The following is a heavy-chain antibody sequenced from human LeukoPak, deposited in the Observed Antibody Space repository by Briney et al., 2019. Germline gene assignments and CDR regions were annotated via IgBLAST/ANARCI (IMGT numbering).Heavy chain of an antibody. CDR2: IYYSGST. V-gene: IGHV4-59*08. J-gene: IGHJ3*02. CDR1: GGSISSYY. D-gene: IGHD3-22*01. Sequence: SETLSLTCTVSGGSISSYYWSWIRQPPGKGLEWIGYIYYSGSTNYNPSLKSRVTISVDTSKNQFSLKLSSVTAADTAVYYCARHVTDSSGYYYRPVPDAFDIWGQGTMVTVSS. CDR3: ARHVTDSSGYYYRPVPDAFDI.